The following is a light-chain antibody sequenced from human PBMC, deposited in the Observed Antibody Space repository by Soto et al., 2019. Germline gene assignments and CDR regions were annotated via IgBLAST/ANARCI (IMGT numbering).Light chain of an antibody. CDR2: EVI. Sequence: QSALTQPASVSRSPGQSITISCTGSSSDVGGYNYVSWYQQHPGKAPKLLIYEVINRPSGVSSRFSGSKSGNTASLTISGLQAEDEADYYCCSYTSSDTHLLFGGGTKLTVL. CDR1: SSDVGGYNY. CDR3: CSYTSSDTHLL. V-gene: IGLV2-14*01. J-gene: IGLJ2*01.